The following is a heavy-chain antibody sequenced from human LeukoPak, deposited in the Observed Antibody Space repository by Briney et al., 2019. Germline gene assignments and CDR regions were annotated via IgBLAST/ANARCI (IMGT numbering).Heavy chain of an antibody. CDR2: LSGDGNYP. Sequence: GGSLRLSCAASGFTFSSSAMSWVRQSPGKGLEWVSSLSGDGNYPYHADSVKGRFTISRDNSKNTLYLQMNSLRAEDTATYYCAKAQDAFDFDSWGQGTLVTVSS. V-gene: IGHV3-23*01. CDR3: AKAQDAFDFDS. CDR1: GFTFSSSA. J-gene: IGHJ4*02. D-gene: IGHD2-2*01.